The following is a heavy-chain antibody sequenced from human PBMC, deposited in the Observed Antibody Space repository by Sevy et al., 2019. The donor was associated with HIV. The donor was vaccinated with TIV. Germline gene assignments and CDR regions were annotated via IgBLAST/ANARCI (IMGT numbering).Heavy chain of an antibody. D-gene: IGHD6-19*01. CDR2: IYYSGST. Sequence: SETLSLTCTVSGGSISSSSYYWGWIRQPPGKGLEWIGSIYYSGSTYYNPSLKSRVTISVDTSKNQFSLKLSSLTAADTAVYYCARVAGYSSGWSKYYYYYYMDVWGKGTTVTVSS. V-gene: IGHV4-39*01. CDR1: GGSISSSSYY. CDR3: ARVAGYSSGWSKYYYYYYMDV. J-gene: IGHJ6*03.